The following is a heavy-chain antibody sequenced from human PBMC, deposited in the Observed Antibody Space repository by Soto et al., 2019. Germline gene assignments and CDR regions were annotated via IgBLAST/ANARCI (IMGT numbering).Heavy chain of an antibody. D-gene: IGHD6-13*01. Sequence: GGSLRLSCAASGFTFSSYAMTWVRQAPGKGLEWVSVISGSDGSTYYADSVKGRFTISRDNSKNTLNLQMNSLRAEDTAVYYCARRSSSWYFDYWGQGTLVTVSS. V-gene: IGHV3-23*01. J-gene: IGHJ4*02. CDR2: ISGSDGST. CDR3: ARRSSSWYFDY. CDR1: GFTFSSYA.